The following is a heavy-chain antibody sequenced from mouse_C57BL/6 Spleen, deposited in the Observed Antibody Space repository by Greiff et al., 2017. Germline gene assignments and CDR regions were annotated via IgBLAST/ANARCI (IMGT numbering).Heavy chain of an antibody. CDR1: GFTFSDYY. CDR3: ARDGGLRYFDY. Sequence: EVKVVESEGGLVQPGSSMKLSCTASGFTFSDYYMAWVRQVPEKGLEWVANINYDGSSTYYLDSLKSRFIISRDNAKNILYLQMSSLKSEDTATYYCARDGGLRYFDYWGQGTTLTVSS. CDR2: INYDGSST. V-gene: IGHV5-16*01. D-gene: IGHD2-4*01. J-gene: IGHJ2*01.